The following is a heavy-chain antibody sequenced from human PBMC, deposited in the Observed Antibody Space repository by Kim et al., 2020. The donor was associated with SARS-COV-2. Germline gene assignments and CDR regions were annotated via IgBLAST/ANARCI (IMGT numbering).Heavy chain of an antibody. D-gene: IGHD6-13*01. Sequence: GGSLRLSCEASGFSFSSYWMNWVRQGPGEGLVWVSRIKSDGSDTHYADSVKGRFTISRDNAKNTLHLQLNRLGVEDTAIYYCARGSFQQGFDPWGQGTLVTVSS. CDR1: GFSFSSYW. V-gene: IGHV3-74*01. CDR3: ARGSFQQGFDP. CDR2: IKSDGSDT. J-gene: IGHJ5*02.